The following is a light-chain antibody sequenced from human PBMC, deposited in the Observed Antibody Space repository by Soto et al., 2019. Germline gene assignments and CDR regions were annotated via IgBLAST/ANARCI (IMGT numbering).Light chain of an antibody. CDR2: GTS. V-gene: IGKV3-20*01. CDR3: QQHASSPPIT. CDR1: QSVSSNF. Sequence: EIVLTQSPGTLSLSPGERATLSCRASQSVSSNFLAWYQQKPGQAPRLVIYGTSTRATGIPDRFSGSGSGTDFTLSITRLAPEDFVVYSCQQHASSPPITFTQGTRPEMK. J-gene: IGKJ5*01.